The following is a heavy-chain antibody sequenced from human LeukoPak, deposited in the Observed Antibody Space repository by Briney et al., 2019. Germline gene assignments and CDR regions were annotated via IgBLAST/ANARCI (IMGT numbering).Heavy chain of an antibody. CDR3: ARLGSSGYEGGLGGAFDI. CDR1: GGSISSSSYY. CDR2: IYYSGST. V-gene: IGHV4-39*01. Sequence: SETLSLTCTVSGGSISSSSYYWGWIRQPPGKGLEWIGSIYYSGSTYYNPSLKSRATISVDTSKNQFSLKLSSVTAADTAVYYCARLGSSGYEGGLGGAFDIWGQGTMVTVSS. J-gene: IGHJ3*02. D-gene: IGHD3-22*01.